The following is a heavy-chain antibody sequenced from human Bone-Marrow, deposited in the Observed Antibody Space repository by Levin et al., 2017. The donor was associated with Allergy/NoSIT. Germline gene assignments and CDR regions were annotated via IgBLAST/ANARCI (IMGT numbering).Heavy chain of an antibody. D-gene: IGHD1-26*01. CDR1: GFTFSSYS. J-gene: IGHJ4*02. Sequence: GGSLRLSCAASGFTFSSYSMNWVRQAPGKGLEWVSSISSSSSYIYYADSVKGRFTISRDNAKNSLYLQMNSLRAEDTAVYYCARDLEAYSGSYLSCYWGQGTLVTVSS. CDR3: ARDLEAYSGSYLSCY. V-gene: IGHV3-21*01. CDR2: ISSSSSYI.